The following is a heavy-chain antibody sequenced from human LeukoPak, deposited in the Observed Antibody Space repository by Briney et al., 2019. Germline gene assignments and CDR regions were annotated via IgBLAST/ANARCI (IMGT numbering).Heavy chain of an antibody. D-gene: IGHD3-10*01. Sequence: ASVKVSCKASGGTFSSYAISWVRQAPGQGLEWMGWINPNSGGTNYAQKFQGRVTMTRDTSISTAYMELSRLRSDDTAVYYCARDPGGFGGEYYFDYWGQGTLVTVSS. J-gene: IGHJ4*02. CDR2: INPNSGGT. CDR1: GGTFSSYA. V-gene: IGHV1-2*02. CDR3: ARDPGGFGGEYYFDY.